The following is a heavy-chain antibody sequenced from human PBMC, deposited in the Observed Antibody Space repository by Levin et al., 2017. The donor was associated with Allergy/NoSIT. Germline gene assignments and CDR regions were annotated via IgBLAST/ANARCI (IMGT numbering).Heavy chain of an antibody. Sequence: GVSLRLSCKASGYTFTGYYMHWVRQAPGQGLEWMGWINPNSGGTNYAQKFQGRVTMTRDTSISTAYMELSRLRSDDTAVYYCARDFSGGYDSNWFDPWGQGTLVTVSS. CDR2: INPNSGGT. V-gene: IGHV1-2*02. J-gene: IGHJ5*02. D-gene: IGHD5-12*01. CDR3: ARDFSGGYDSNWFDP. CDR1: GYTFTGYY.